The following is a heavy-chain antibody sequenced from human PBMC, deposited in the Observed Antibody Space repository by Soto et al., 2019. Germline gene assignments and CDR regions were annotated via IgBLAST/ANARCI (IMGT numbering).Heavy chain of an antibody. Sequence: QVQLVESGGGVVQPGRSLRLSCAASGFTFSSYGMHWVRQAPGKGLEWVAVIWYDGSNKYYADSVKGRFTISRDNSKITLYLQMNSLRAEDTAVYYCARGDERVVVVPAAPFDYWGQGTLVTVSS. CDR2: IWYDGSNK. CDR3: ARGDERVVVVPAAPFDY. D-gene: IGHD2-2*01. J-gene: IGHJ4*02. CDR1: GFTFSSYG. V-gene: IGHV3-33*01.